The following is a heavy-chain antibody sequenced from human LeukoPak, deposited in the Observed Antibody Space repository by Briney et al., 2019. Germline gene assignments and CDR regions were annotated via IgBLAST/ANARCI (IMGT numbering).Heavy chain of an antibody. D-gene: IGHD3-16*01. CDR2: LYSGGST. Sequence: GSLRLSCAASGFTVSSNYMTWVRPAPGKGLEWVSVLYSGGSTYYADSVKGRFTISRDNSKNTLYLQMNSLRAEDTAVYYCARGLVSAPLVCGYWGQGTLVTVSS. CDR1: GFTVSSNY. J-gene: IGHJ4*02. CDR3: ARGLVSAPLVCGY. V-gene: IGHV3-53*01.